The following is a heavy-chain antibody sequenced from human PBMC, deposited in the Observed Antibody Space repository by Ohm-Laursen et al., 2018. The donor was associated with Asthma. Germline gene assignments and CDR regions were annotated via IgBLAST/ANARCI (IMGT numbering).Heavy chain of an antibody. D-gene: IGHD2-15*01. CDR3: AKDWDIVVVVAVLDY. Sequence: SSLRLSCAASGFTFSSYGMHWVRQAPGKGLEWVAVIWYDGSNKYYADSVKGRFTISRDNSKNTLYLQMNSLRAEDTAVYYCAKDWDIVVVVAVLDYWGQGTLVTVSS. J-gene: IGHJ4*02. V-gene: IGHV3-33*06. CDR2: IWYDGSNK. CDR1: GFTFSSYG.